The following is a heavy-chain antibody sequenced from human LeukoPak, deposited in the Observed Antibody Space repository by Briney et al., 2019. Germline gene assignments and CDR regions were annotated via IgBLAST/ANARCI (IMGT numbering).Heavy chain of an antibody. CDR2: INPNSGGT. V-gene: IGHV1-2*06. CDR1: GYTFTGYY. J-gene: IGHJ5*02. Sequence: GASVKVSCKASGYTFTGYYMHWVRQAPGQGLEWMGRINPNSGGTNYAQKFQGRVTMTRGTSTSTVYMELSRLRSDDTAVYYCARGGDCSSTSCYGHWFDPWGQGTLVTVSS. CDR3: ARGGDCSSTSCYGHWFDP. D-gene: IGHD2-2*01.